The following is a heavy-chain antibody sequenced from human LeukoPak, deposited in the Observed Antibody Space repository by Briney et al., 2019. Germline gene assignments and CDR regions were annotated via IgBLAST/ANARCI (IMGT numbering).Heavy chain of an antibody. CDR3: ARRGWGYYDSSGYYRFDY. J-gene: IGHJ4*02. CDR1: GGSFSGYY. D-gene: IGHD3-22*01. CDR2: INHSGST. V-gene: IGHV4-34*01. Sequence: PSETLSLTCAVYGGSFSGYYWSWIRQPPGKGLEWIGEINHSGSTNYNPSLKSRVTISLDTSKNQFSLKLSSVTAADTAVYYCARRGWGYYDSSGYYRFDYWGQGTLVTVSS.